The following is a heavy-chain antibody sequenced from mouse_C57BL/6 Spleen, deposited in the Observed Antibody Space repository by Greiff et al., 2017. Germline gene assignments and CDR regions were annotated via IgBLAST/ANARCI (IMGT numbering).Heavy chain of an antibody. CDR2: INPNNGGT. CDR3: ARGRLGWLDY. J-gene: IGHJ2*01. Sequence: EVQVVESGPELVKPGASVKIPCKASGYTFTDYNMDWVKQSHGKSLEWIGDINPNNGGTIYNQKFKGKATLTVDKSSSTAYMELRSLTSEDTAVYYWARGRLGWLDYWGQGTTRTVSS. V-gene: IGHV1-18*01. CDR1: GYTFTDYN. D-gene: IGHD3-2*02.